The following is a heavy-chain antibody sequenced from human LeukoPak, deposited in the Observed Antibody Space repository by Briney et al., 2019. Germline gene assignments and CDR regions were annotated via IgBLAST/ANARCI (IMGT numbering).Heavy chain of an antibody. CDR2: ILLDDSDT. D-gene: IGHD2-15*01. CDR3: VRHGLKGCSGGRCFTSFYYFGPDV. Sequence: GESLKISCKSSGYRFIDYCIGWVRQLPRKGLEWIGIILLDDSDTKHRPSFQGQVTISADNSISTAYLQWSSLKASDTAMYYCVRHGLKGCSGGRCFTSFYYFGPDVWGQGRTVTVSS. V-gene: IGHV5-51*01. CDR1: GYRFIDYC. J-gene: IGHJ6*02.